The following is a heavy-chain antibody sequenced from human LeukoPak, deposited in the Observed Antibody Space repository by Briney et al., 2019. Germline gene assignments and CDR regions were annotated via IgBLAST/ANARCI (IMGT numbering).Heavy chain of an antibody. CDR2: IYYSGST. V-gene: IGHV4-59*01. J-gene: IGHJ4*02. CDR1: GGSISSYY. CDR3: ASGGGYDILTGYPRADY. Sequence: SETLSLTCTVSGGSISSYYWSWIRQPPGKGLEWIGYIYYSGSTNYNPSLKSRVTISVDTSKNQFSLKLSSVTAADTAVYYCASGGGYDILTGYPRADYWGQGTLVTVSS. D-gene: IGHD3-9*01.